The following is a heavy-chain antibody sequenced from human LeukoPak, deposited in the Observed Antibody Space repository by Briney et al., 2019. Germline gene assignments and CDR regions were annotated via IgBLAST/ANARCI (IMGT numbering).Heavy chain of an antibody. CDR2: ISGSSTDI. Sequence: PGGSLRLSCAASGFTFSNYAMNWVRQAQGKGLEWVSSISGSSTDIYYADSVKGRFSISRDNAKHSLYLQINSLRAEDTAIYYCARRGYYDSSGYDYWGQGTLVTVSS. V-gene: IGHV3-21*01. CDR1: GFTFSNYA. D-gene: IGHD3-22*01. CDR3: ARRGYYDSSGYDY. J-gene: IGHJ4*02.